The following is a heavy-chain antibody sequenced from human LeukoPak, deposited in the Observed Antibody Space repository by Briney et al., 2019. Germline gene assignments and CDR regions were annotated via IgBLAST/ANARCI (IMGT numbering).Heavy chain of an antibody. D-gene: IGHD3-22*01. CDR2: IYTSGST. CDR3: ARGLGRITMIVVVRRGYFDY. CDR1: GGSISSSSYY. J-gene: IGHJ4*02. Sequence: PSETLSLTCTVSGGSISSSSYYWSWIRQPAGKGLEWIGRIYTSGSTNYNPSLKSRVTISVDTSKNQFSLKLSSVTAADTAVYYCARGLGRITMIVVVRRGYFDYWGQGTLVTVSS. V-gene: IGHV4-61*02.